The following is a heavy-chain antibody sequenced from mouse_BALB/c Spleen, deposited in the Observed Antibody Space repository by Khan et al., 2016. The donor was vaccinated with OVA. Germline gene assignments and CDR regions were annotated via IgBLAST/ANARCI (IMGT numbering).Heavy chain of an antibody. CDR1: GYTFTTAG. J-gene: IGHJ4*01. CDR3: ARGGAAYYRNDGGAMDY. D-gene: IGHD2-14*01. CDR2: INTHSGVP. V-gene: IGHV9-4*02. Sequence: WVQHGPELKKPGETVRISCKASGYTFTTAGMQWVQKMPGKGLKWIGWINTHSGVPKYAEDFKGRFAFSLETSASTAYLQITNLKNEDTATYFWARGGAAYYRNDGGAMDYWGQGTSVTVSS.